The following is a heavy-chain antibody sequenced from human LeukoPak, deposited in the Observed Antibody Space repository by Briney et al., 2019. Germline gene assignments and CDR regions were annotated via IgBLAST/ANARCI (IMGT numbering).Heavy chain of an antibody. D-gene: IGHD3-9*01. CDR1: GYTFTRYY. CDR2: INPSRGST. Sequence: ASVQVSSKASGYTFTRYYMHSVRQAPGPGLEWTGIINPSRGSTTYAHKFQGRVTMTRDTSTSTLYTALSSLRSEDTALYYCARATPNYDILTGSPSAFDIWGQGTMVTVSS. V-gene: IGHV1-46*01. J-gene: IGHJ3*02. CDR3: ARATPNYDILTGSPSAFDI.